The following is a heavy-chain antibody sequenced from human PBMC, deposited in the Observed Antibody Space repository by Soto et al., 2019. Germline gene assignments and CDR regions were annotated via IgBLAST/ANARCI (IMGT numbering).Heavy chain of an antibody. CDR1: GYTFTSYG. D-gene: IGHD4-17*01. CDR2: ISAYNGNT. V-gene: IGHV1-18*01. Sequence: ASVKVSCKASGYTFTSYGISCVRQAPGQELEWMGWISAYNGNTNYAQKLQGRVTMTTDTSTTTAYMELRSLRSDATALYYCARDPAVTHDAFDIWGQGTMVTVSS. J-gene: IGHJ3*02. CDR3: ARDPAVTHDAFDI.